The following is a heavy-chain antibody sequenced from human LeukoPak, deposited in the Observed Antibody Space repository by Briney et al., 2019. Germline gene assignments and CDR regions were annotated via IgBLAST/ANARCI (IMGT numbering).Heavy chain of an antibody. CDR2: IYYSGSN. V-gene: IGHV4-59*02. J-gene: IGHJ6*02. CDR3: ARDRDYYGMDV. CDR1: GGSASIYY. Sequence: SETLSLTCTVSGGSASIYYWSWIRQPPGKGLGWVGYIYYSGSNNYNPSLKSRVTISVDTSKNQFSLKLSSVTAADAAVYYCARDRDYYGMDVWGQGTTVTVSS.